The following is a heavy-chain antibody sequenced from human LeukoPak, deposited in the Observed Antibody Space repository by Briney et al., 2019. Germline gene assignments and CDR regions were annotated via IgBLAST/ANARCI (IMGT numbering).Heavy chain of an antibody. CDR3: ARNYGSGSSAYYYGMDV. D-gene: IGHD3-10*01. V-gene: IGHV6-1*01. CDR1: RDSVSSNSAA. J-gene: IGHJ6*04. Sequence: SQTLSLTSAISRDSVSSNSAAWNWIRQSPSRGLQWLGRTYYRSKWYNDYAVSVKSRITINPDTSKNQFSLQLNSVTPEDTAVYYCARNYGSGSSAYYYGMDVWGKGTTVTVSS. CDR2: TYYRSKWYN.